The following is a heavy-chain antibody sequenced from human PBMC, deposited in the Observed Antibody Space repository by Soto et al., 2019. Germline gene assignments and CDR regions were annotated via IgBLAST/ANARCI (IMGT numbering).Heavy chain of an antibody. V-gene: IGHV3-7*01. CDR3: ARDGGYSSGLGFQH. Sequence: PGGSLRLSCAASGFTLRNSRMSWVRQAPGKGLEWVANIKHDGSDTYYVDSVKGRFTISRDNSKNTLYLQMNSLRAEDTAVYYCARDGGYSSGLGFQHWGQGTLVTVSS. CDR1: GFTLRNSR. CDR2: IKHDGSDT. D-gene: IGHD6-19*01. J-gene: IGHJ1*01.